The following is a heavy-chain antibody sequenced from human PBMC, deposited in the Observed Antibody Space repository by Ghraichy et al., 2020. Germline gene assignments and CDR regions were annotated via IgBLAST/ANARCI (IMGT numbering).Heavy chain of an antibody. V-gene: IGHV1-69*13. D-gene: IGHD6-13*01. CDR3: ARVRGIAAATLYYYYYGMDV. CDR2: IIPIFGTA. J-gene: IGHJ6*02. Sequence: SVKVSCKASGGTFSSYAISWVRQAPGQGLEWMGGIIPIFGTANYAQNFQGRVTITADESTSTAYMELSSLRSEDTAVYYCARVRGIAAATLYYYYYGMDVWGQGTTVTVSS. CDR1: GGTFSSYA.